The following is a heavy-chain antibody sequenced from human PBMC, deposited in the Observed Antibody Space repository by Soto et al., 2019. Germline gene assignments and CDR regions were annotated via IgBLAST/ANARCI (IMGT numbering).Heavy chain of an antibody. CDR3: ARPFYCTGGSCYGSDY. V-gene: IGHV5-51*01. Sequence: GESLKISCKGSGYSFTSYWIGWVRQMPGKGLEWMGIIYPGDSDTRYSPSFQGQVTISADKSISTAYLQWSSLEASDTAMYYCARPFYCTGGSCYGSDYWGQGTLVTVS. CDR1: GYSFTSYW. CDR2: IYPGDSDT. J-gene: IGHJ4*02. D-gene: IGHD2-15*01.